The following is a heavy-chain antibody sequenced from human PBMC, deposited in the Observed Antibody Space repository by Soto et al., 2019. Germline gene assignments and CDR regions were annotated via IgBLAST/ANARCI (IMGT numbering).Heavy chain of an antibody. CDR2: IYYSGST. J-gene: IGHJ4*02. Sequence: SETLSLTCTVSGGSISSYYWSWIRQPPGKGLEWIGYIYYSGSTNYNPSLKSRVTISVDTSKNQFSLKLSSVTAADTAVYYCATQDSSGWYEIDYWGQGTLVTVSS. CDR3: ATQDSSGWYEIDY. CDR1: GGSISSYY. V-gene: IGHV4-59*01. D-gene: IGHD6-19*01.